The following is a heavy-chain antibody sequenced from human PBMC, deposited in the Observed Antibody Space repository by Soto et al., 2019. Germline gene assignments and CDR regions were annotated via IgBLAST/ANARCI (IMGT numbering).Heavy chain of an antibody. D-gene: IGHD6-19*01. Sequence: PGGSLRLSCVASGFTFSSSAMSWVRQAPGKGLQWVSIISASGGTTYYADSVEGRFTISRDKSNNTLYLQMNSLRVEDTAIYYCATLYSSAWYFFDYSGQGTLVTVSS. CDR3: ATLYSSAWYFFDY. J-gene: IGHJ4*02. CDR1: GFTFSSSA. CDR2: ISASGGTT. V-gene: IGHV3-23*01.